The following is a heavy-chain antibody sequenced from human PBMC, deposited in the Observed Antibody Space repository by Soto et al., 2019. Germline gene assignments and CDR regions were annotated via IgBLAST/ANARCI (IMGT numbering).Heavy chain of an antibody. CDR3: ARQAMVSYYYYYGMDV. CDR2: ISYDGSNK. Sequence: GGSLRLSCAASGFTFSSYAMHWVRQAPGKGLEWVAVISYDGSNKYYADSVKGRFTISRDNSKNTLYLQMNSLRAEDTAVYYCARQAMVSYYYYYGMDVWGQGTTVTVSS. V-gene: IGHV3-30-3*01. D-gene: IGHD5-18*01. J-gene: IGHJ6*02. CDR1: GFTFSSYA.